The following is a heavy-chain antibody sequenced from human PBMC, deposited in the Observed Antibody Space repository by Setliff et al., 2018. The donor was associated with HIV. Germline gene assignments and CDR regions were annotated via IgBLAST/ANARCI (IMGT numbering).Heavy chain of an antibody. CDR2: INPHGGAT. CDR3: ARDYVLDF. V-gene: IGHV1-46*01. D-gene: IGHD3-10*02. J-gene: IGHJ4*02. Sequence: ASVKVSCKASGYTFTNYQMHWVRQAPGQGLEWMGIINPHGGATNVAQKFQGRVTMTRDTSTNTVYMDASSLRSEDTAMYYCARDYVLDFWGQGTQVTVSS. CDR1: GYTFTNYQ.